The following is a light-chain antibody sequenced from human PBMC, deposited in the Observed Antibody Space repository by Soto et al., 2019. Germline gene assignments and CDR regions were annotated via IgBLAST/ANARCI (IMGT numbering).Light chain of an antibody. CDR3: QQYYDTQWT. J-gene: IGKJ1*01. V-gene: IGKV4-1*01. Sequence: IVMSLSPDSLAVSLAEGATIEFKASHCLLYNVTDRNYLGWYQQEAGQPHKLLLYWASYRESGVPDRFSGRGSGTDFALTLSSLQAEDVAVYYCQQYYDTQWTFGQGTKVDIK. CDR2: WAS. CDR1: HCLLYNVTDRNY.